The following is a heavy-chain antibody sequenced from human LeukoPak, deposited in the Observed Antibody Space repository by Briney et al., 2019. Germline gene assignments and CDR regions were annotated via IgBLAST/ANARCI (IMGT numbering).Heavy chain of an antibody. Sequence: GASVKVSCKASGGTFSSYAISWVRQAPGQGLEWMGRIIPILGIANYAQKFQGGVTITADKSTSTAYMELSSLRSEDTAVYYCARRVAAGNWFDPWGQGTLVTVSS. CDR2: IIPILGIA. D-gene: IGHD6-25*01. J-gene: IGHJ5*02. CDR1: GGTFSSYA. V-gene: IGHV1-69*04. CDR3: ARRVAAGNWFDP.